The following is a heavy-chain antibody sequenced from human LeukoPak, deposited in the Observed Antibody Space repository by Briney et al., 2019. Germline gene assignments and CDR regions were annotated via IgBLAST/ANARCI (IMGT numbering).Heavy chain of an antibody. CDR3: ARVRDRYNWNNFDYYYYMDV. V-gene: IGHV1-2*02. Sequence: ASVKVSCKASGYTFTGYYMHWVRQAPGQGLEWMGWINPNSGGTNYAQKFQGRVTMTRDTSISTAYMELSRLRSDDTAVYYCARVRDRYNWNNFDYYYYMDVWGKGTTVTVSS. D-gene: IGHD1/OR15-1a*01. J-gene: IGHJ6*03. CDR2: INPNSGGT. CDR1: GYTFTGYY.